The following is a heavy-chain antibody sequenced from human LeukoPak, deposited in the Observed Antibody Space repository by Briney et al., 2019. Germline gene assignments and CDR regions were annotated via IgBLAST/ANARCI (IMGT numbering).Heavy chain of an antibody. V-gene: IGHV3-23*01. CDR2: IGSGGVDT. CDR3: VRDGYSGYDRPY. D-gene: IGHD5-12*01. CDR1: GFTFTTYA. J-gene: IGHJ4*02. Sequence: GGSLRLSCAASGFTFTTYAMTWVRQAPGKGLEWVAVIGSGGVDTYYADSVQGGFVISRDNSKRTVSLQMNSLRGEDTAVYYCVRDGYSGYDRPYWGQGTQVTVSS.